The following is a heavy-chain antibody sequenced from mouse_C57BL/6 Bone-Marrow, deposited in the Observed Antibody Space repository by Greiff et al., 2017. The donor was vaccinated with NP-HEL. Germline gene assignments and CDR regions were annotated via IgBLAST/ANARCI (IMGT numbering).Heavy chain of an antibody. V-gene: IGHV1-81*01. Sequence: QVQLKESGAELARPGASVKLSCKASGYTFTSYGISWVKQRTGQGLEWIGEIYPRSGNTYYNEKFKGKATLTADKSSSTAYMELRSLTSEDSAVYFCGYSNPFAYWGQGTLVTVSA. CDR3: GYSNPFAY. D-gene: IGHD2-5*01. CDR1: GYTFTSYG. CDR2: IYPRSGNT. J-gene: IGHJ3*01.